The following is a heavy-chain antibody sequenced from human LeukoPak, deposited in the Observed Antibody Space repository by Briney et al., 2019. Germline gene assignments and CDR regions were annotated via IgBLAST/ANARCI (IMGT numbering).Heavy chain of an antibody. V-gene: IGHV4-34*01. J-gene: IGHJ3*02. D-gene: IGHD1-26*01. CDR3: ARSPLVGAGATHPDAFDI. Sequence: SETLSLTCAVYGGSFSGYYWSWIRQPPGKGLEWIGEINHSGSTNYKPSLKSRVTISVDTSKNQFSLKLSSVTAADTAVYYCARSPLVGAGATHPDAFDIWGQGTMVTVSS. CDR1: GGSFSGYY. CDR2: INHSGST.